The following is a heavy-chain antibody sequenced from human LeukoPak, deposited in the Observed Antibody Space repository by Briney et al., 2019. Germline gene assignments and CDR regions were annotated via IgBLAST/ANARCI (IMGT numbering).Heavy chain of an antibody. V-gene: IGHV3-30-3*01. J-gene: IGHJ3*02. D-gene: IGHD6-19*01. CDR2: ISYDGSNK. CDR3: ARDHSGGWYQGAFDI. CDR1: GFTFSSYA. Sequence: PGGSLRLSCVASGFTFSSYAMHWVRQAPGKGLEWVAVISYDGSNKYYADSVKGRFTISRDNSKNTLYLQMNSLRAEDTAVYYCARDHSGGWYQGAFDIWGQGTMVTVSS.